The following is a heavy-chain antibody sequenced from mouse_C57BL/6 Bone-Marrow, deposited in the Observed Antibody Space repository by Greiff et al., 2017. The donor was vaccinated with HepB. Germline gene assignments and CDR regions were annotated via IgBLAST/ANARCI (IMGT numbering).Heavy chain of an antibody. Sequence: VQLQQPGAELVRPGSSVKLSCKASGYTFTSYWMHWVKQSPKQGLEWIGNIDPSDSETHSNQKFKDKVTFTVDKSSSTAYMQLSSLTSEDTAVYDCAREEGVWFAYWGQGALVTVSA. V-gene: IGHV1-52*01. CDR1: GYTFTSYW. J-gene: IGHJ3*01. CDR3: AREEGVWFAY. CDR2: IDPSDSET.